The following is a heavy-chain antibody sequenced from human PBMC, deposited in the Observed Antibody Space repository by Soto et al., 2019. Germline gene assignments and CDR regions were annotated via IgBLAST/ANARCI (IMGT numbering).Heavy chain of an antibody. CDR3: ARDWTITIVRGVANWFDP. V-gene: IGHV1-69*08. D-gene: IGHD3-10*01. CDR1: GGTFSSYT. J-gene: IGHJ5*02. CDR2: IIPILGIA. Sequence: QVQLVQSGAEVKKPGSSVKVSCKASGGTFSSYTISWVRQAPGQGLEWMGRIIPILGIANYAQKFQGRVTITADKSTSTGXMELSSLRSEQTAVYYFARDWTITIVRGVANWFDPWGKGTLVTVSS.